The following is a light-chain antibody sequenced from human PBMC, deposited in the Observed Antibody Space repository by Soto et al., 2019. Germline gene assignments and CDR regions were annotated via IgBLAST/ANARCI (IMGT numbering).Light chain of an antibody. CDR3: QQSYSSPPT. CDR2: AAS. J-gene: IGKJ1*01. Sequence: DIQITPSPSSLSASLEARVITTGRASPSISEHLNWYPPKPGKAPKLLIFAASSLQSGVPSRFSGSRSGPDFTLTISSLQPEEFATYYCQQSYSSPPTFGQGTKVDIK. CDR1: PSISEH. V-gene: IGKV1-39*01.